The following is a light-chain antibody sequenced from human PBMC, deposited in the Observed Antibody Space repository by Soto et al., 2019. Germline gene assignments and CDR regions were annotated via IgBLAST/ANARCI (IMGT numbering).Light chain of an antibody. Sequence: EIVLTPFPATLCLSPGERATPSCGASQSVRSSFLAWYQQKPGLAPRLLIYDASSRATGIPDRFSGSGSGTDFTLTISRLEPEDFAVYYCQQRSNWPITFGQGTRLEIK. J-gene: IGKJ5*01. V-gene: IGKV3D-20*02. CDR2: DAS. CDR1: QSVRSSF. CDR3: QQRSNWPIT.